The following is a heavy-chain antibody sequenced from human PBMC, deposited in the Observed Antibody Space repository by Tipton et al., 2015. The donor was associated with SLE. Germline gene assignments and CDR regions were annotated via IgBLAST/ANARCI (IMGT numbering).Heavy chain of an antibody. J-gene: IGHJ3*02. Sequence: TLSLTCSVSGVSISSGNYYWSWIRQPAGKGLGWIGHISISGTTNYNPSLKSRVSISVDTSKNQFSLKLTSVTAADTAIYYCARDGDYTSSWSHFGGSFDIWGQGTMVTVSS. CDR3: ARDGDYTSSWSHFGGSFDI. V-gene: IGHV4-61*09. CDR1: GVSISSGNYY. CDR2: ISISGTT. D-gene: IGHD6-13*01.